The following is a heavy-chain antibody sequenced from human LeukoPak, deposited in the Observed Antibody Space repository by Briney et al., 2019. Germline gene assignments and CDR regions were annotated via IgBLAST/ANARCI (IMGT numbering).Heavy chain of an antibody. CDR2: IVGSGDST. J-gene: IGHJ5*02. V-gene: IGHV3-23*01. Sequence: GGSLRLSCAASGFTFSVYAMTWVRQAPGKGLEWISTIVGSGDSTWYADSVKGRFTISRDNAKNTLYLQMNSLRAEDTAVYYCARVRLRFLEWSPWGQGTLVTVSS. CDR3: ARVRLRFLEWSP. CDR1: GFTFSVYA. D-gene: IGHD3-3*01.